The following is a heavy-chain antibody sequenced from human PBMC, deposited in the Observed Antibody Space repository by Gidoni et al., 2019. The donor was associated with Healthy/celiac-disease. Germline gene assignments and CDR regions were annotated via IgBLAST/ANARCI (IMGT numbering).Heavy chain of an antibody. Sequence: EVQLLESGGGLVQPGGSLRLACDASGVTFSGYASSWVRPAPGKGLEWVSAISGSGCSPYYAHSVKGLFPISRDNSKNPLYLQMNSLRAADTAVYYCAKEGARTAVDYWGQGTLVTVSS. CDR2: ISGSGCSP. J-gene: IGHJ4*02. D-gene: IGHD5-18*01. V-gene: IGHV3-23*01. CDR3: AKEGARTAVDY. CDR1: GVTFSGYA.